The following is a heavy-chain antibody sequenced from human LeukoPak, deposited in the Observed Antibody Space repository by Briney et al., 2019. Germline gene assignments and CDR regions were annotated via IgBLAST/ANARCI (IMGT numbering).Heavy chain of an antibody. CDR3: ARALAWGGSSYSYYYMDV. CDR1: GYTFSDYD. D-gene: IGHD1-26*01. V-gene: IGHV1-8*01. J-gene: IGHJ6*03. Sequence: ASVKVSCKASGYTFSDYDINWVRQATGQGLEWMGWINPTSGNAGYAQKFPGRVTVTRNTSISTAYMELSSLRSEDTAVYYCARALAWGGSSYSYYYMDVWDKGNPFAVSS. CDR2: INPTSGNA.